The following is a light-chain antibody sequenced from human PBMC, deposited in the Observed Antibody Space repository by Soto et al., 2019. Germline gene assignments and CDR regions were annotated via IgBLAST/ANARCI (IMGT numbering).Light chain of an antibody. CDR1: QSIGTF. J-gene: IGKJ1*01. CDR2: TSF. CDR3: QQYNSYS. V-gene: IGKV1-39*01. Sequence: IQMAQSPSSLSASFGDRGSIICRASQSIGTFLNWYQQKPGEAPNLLIHTSFTLYSGVPSRFSGTGSGTDFTLTISSLQPDDFATYYCQQYNSYSFGQGTRWIS.